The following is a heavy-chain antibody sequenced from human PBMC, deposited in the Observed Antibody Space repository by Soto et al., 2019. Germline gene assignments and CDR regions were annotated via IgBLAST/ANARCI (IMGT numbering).Heavy chain of an antibody. CDR2: ISAYNGNT. CDR1: GYTFTEYY. J-gene: IGHJ4*02. Sequence: ASVKVSCKASGYTFTEYYLYWVRQAPGQGLEWMGWISAYNGNTNYAQKLQGRVTMTTDTSTSTAYMELRSLRSDDTAVYYCAREGSSSGYYYPDYWGQGTLVTVSS. CDR3: AREGSSSGYYYPDY. V-gene: IGHV1-18*01. D-gene: IGHD3-22*01.